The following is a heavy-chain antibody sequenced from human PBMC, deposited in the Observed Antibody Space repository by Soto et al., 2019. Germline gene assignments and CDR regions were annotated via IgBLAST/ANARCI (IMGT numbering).Heavy chain of an antibody. CDR2: INPNSGGT. D-gene: IGHD4-17*01. CDR3: ARGPRLPHLGWFDP. V-gene: IGHV1-2*04. CDR1: GYTFTGYY. Sequence: SVKLSCKASGYTFTGYYMHWVRQAPGQGLEWMGWINPNSGGTNYAQKFQGWVTMTRDTSISTAYMELSRLRSDDTAVYYCARGPRLPHLGWFDPWGQGTLVTVSS. J-gene: IGHJ5*02.